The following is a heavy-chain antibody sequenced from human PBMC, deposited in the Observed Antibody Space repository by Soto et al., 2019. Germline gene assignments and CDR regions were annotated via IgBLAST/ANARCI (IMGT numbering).Heavy chain of an antibody. CDR1: GFTFSSYG. Sequence: PGGSLRLSCAASGFTFSSYGMHWVRQAPGKGLEWVAVIWYDGSNKYYADSVKGRFTISRDNSKNTLYLQMNSLRAEDTAVYYCARATRATVTTGVDYWGQGTLVTVSS. J-gene: IGHJ4*02. V-gene: IGHV3-33*01. D-gene: IGHD4-17*01. CDR3: ARATRATVTTGVDY. CDR2: IWYDGSNK.